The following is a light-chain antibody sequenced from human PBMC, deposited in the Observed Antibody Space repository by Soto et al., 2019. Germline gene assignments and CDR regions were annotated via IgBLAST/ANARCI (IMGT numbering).Light chain of an antibody. CDR1: TSNIGSKT. CDR3: SSYTSNSTTYV. CDR2: SNN. J-gene: IGLJ1*01. Sequence: QSVLTQPRSASGTAGQSVAISCSRSTSNIGSKTLSWYQQVPGAAPKLLIYSNNQWPSGVPDRFSAYKSGNTASLNISGLQAEEEADYYCSSYTSNSTTYVFGTGTKVTVL. V-gene: IGLV1-44*01.